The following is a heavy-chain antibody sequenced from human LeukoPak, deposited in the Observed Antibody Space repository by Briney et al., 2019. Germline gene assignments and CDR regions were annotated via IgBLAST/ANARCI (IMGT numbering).Heavy chain of an antibody. CDR3: ARAGYSYGPNWFDP. CDR2: ISAYNGTT. D-gene: IGHD5-18*01. V-gene: IGHV1-18*04. J-gene: IGHJ5*02. Sequence: GSVKVSCKASGYTFTSSGISWVRQAPGKGLERMGWISAYNGTTNSAQKLQGRVTMTTDTSTSTAYMELRSLRSDDTAVYYCARAGYSYGPNWFDPWGQGTLVTVSS. CDR1: GYTFTSSG.